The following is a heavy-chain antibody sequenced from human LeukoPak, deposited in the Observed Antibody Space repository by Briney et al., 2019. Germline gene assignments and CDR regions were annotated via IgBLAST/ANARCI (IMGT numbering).Heavy chain of an antibody. CDR3: AKVIAAYYDFWSAYYDY. CDR2: ISGDGGST. V-gene: IGHV3-43*02. D-gene: IGHD3-3*01. J-gene: IGHJ4*02. CDR1: GFTFDDYA. Sequence: GGSLGLSCAASGFTFDDYAMHWVRQAPGKGLEWVSLISGDGGSTYYADSVKGRFTISRDNSKNSLYLQMNSLRTEDTALYYCAKVIAAYYDFWSAYYDYWGQGTLVTVSS.